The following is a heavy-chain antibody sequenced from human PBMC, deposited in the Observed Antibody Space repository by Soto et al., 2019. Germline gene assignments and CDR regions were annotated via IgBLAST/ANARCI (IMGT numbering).Heavy chain of an antibody. CDR3: AREYFTTVSNWFDP. Sequence: SETLSLTCTVSGGSISSGGYYWSWIRQHPGKGLEWIGYIYYSGSTYYNPSLKSRVTISVDTSKNQFSLKLSSVTAADTAVYYCAREYFTTVSNWFDPWGQGTLVTVSS. V-gene: IGHV4-31*03. CDR2: IYYSGST. CDR1: GGSISSGGYY. J-gene: IGHJ5*02. D-gene: IGHD4-17*01.